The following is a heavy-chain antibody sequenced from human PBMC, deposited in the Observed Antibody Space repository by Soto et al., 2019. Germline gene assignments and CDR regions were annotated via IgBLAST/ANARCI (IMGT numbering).Heavy chain of an antibody. CDR3: ARVHDFWSGYYWLDP. J-gene: IGHJ5*02. CDR2: IYYSGIT. V-gene: IGHV4-59*02. D-gene: IGHD3-3*01. Sequence: SETLSLTCTVSGGSVRSYYWSWIRQPPGKGLEWIGYIYYSGITNYNPSLNSRVTISVDTSRNQFSLKLSSVTAADTAVYYCARVHDFWSGYYWLDPWGQGTLVTVSS. CDR1: GGSVRSYY.